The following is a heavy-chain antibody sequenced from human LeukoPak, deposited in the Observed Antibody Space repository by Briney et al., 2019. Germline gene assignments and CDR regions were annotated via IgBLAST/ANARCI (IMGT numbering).Heavy chain of an antibody. CDR3: TSGYCSGTSCYAAGGGY. D-gene: IGHD2-2*01. J-gene: IGHJ4*02. Sequence: QPGGSLRLSCATSGLTFSDHLMDWVRQAPGKGLEWVGRARNKANSYTTEYAASVKGRVTISRDDSKKSLYLQMNSLKTEDTAMYYCTSGYCSGTSCYAAGGGYLGQGTLVTVSS. CDR1: GLTFSDHL. V-gene: IGHV3-72*01. CDR2: ARNKANSYTT.